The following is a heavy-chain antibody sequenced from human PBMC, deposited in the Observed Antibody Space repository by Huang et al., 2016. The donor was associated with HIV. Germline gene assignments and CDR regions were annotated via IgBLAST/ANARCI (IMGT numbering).Heavy chain of an antibody. V-gene: IGHV4-39*02. J-gene: IGHJ5*02. Sequence: GWIRQHPGKGLEWIGSIYYSGSTYYNPSLKSRVTITVDTSENQFSLKMRSVTAADTAVYYCAKETRGSRGRLLEWVGRTGQSYNWFDPWGQGTLVTVSP. D-gene: IGHD3-3*01. CDR3: AKETRGSRGRLLEWVGRTGQSYNWFDP. CDR2: IYYSGST.